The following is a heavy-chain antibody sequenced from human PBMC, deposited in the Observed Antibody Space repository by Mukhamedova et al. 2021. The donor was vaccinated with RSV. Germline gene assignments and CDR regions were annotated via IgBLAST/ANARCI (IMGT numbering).Heavy chain of an antibody. Sequence: GLEWVSVIFGSGGITYYADSVKGRFTISRDDSENTLYLQMNSLRAEDTALYYCVREQVVRNAAYDYWGQGTLVTVSS. CDR3: VREQVVRNAAYDY. J-gene: IGHJ4*02. V-gene: IGHV3-23*01. D-gene: IGHD1/OR15-1a*01. CDR2: IFGSGGIT.